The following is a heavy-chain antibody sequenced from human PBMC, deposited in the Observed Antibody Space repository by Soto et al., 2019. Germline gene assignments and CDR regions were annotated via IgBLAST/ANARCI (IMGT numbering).Heavy chain of an antibody. Sequence: GASVKVSCKASGGTFSSYAISWVRQAPGQGLEWMGGIIPIFGTANYAQKFQGRVTIIADESTSTAYMELSSLRSEDTAVYYCARARLYSSGWYDYWGQGTLVTVSS. J-gene: IGHJ4*02. CDR2: IIPIFGTA. CDR3: ARARLYSSGWYDY. D-gene: IGHD6-19*01. CDR1: GGTFSSYA. V-gene: IGHV1-69*13.